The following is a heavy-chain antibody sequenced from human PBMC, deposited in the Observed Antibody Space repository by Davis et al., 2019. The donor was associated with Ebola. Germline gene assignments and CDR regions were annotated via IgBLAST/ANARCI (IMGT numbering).Heavy chain of an antibody. J-gene: IGHJ4*02. D-gene: IGHD6-13*01. CDR1: GGSISSYY. CDR2: FYYSGST. V-gene: IGHV4-59*08. Sequence: PSETLSLTCTVSGGSISSYYWSWIRQPPGKGLEWIGYFYYSGSTNYNPSLKSRVTIAVDTSTNQFSLKLTSVTAADTAVYYCARLRTTSAGLDYWGQGTLVTVSS. CDR3: ARLRTTSAGLDY.